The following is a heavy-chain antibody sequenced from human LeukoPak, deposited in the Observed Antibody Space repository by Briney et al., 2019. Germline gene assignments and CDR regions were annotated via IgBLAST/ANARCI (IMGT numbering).Heavy chain of an antibody. J-gene: IGHJ4*02. D-gene: IGHD2-2*01. CDR2: INHSGST. CDR3: AMRKVPKTGYCSSTSCYGPPGY. Sequence: PSETLSLTCAVYGGSFSGYYWSWIRQPPGKGLEWIGEINHSGSTNYNPSLKSRVTISVDTSKNQFSLKLSSVTAADAAVYYCAMRKVPKTGYCSSTSCYGPPGYWGQGTLVTVSS. CDR1: GGSFSGYY. V-gene: IGHV4-34*01.